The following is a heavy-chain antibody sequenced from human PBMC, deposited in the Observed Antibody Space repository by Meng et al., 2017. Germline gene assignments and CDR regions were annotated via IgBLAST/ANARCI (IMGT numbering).Heavy chain of an antibody. J-gene: IGHJ3*02. CDR1: GGTFSSYA. CDR3: ARAGGEDYGVHHDAFDI. CDR2: IIPIFGTA. Sequence: QVRLGQSGAEVKKPGSSVKVSCKASGGTFSSYAISWVRQAPGQGLEWMGGIIPIFGTANYAQKFQGRVTITADESTSTAYMELSSLRSEDTAVYYCARAGGEDYGVHHDAFDIWGQGTMVTVSS. V-gene: IGHV1-69*01. D-gene: IGHD4-17*01.